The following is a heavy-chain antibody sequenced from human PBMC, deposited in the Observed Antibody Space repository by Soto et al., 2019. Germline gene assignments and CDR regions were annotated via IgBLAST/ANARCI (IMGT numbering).Heavy chain of an antibody. V-gene: IGHV3-23*01. D-gene: IGHD6-13*01. J-gene: IGHJ4*02. CDR3: AKDQGSSWYEIDY. CDR2: ISGSGGST. CDR1: GFTFSNYA. Sequence: SLTLYCAASGFTFSNYAVSWVRQAPGKGLEWVSTISGSGGSTYYADSVKGRFTISRDNSKNTLYLQMNSLRAEDTAVYYCAKDQGSSWYEIDYWGQGTLVTVSS.